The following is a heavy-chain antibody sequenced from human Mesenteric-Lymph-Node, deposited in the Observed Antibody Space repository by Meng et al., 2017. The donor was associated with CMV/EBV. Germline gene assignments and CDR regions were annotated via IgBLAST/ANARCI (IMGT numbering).Heavy chain of an antibody. V-gene: IGHV4-59*02. CDR1: GDSVSSAF. J-gene: IGHJ3*02. CDR2: SYYSGTT. Sequence: GSLRLSCTVSGDSVSSAFWSWIRQSPGRGLEWIGYSYYSGTTLYNPSLKSRVTISVDTSKNQFSLELTSVTAADTAVYYCVRNSLICSRTSCYMRDAFDIWGQGTMVT. D-gene: IGHD2-2*02. CDR3: VRNSLICSRTSCYMRDAFDI.